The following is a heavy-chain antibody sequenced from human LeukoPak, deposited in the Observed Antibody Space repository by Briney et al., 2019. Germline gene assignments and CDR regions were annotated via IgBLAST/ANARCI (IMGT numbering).Heavy chain of an antibody. CDR3: AREQGIYYYDSSGFDY. J-gene: IGHJ4*02. D-gene: IGHD3-22*01. CDR2: IYYSGST. CDR1: GGSISSYY. V-gene: IGHV4-59*01. Sequence: SETLSLTCTVSGGSISSYYWSWIRQPPGKGLEWIGYIYYSGSTNYNPSLKSRVTISVDTSKNQFSLKLSSVTAADTAVYYCAREQGIYYYDSSGFDYWGQGTPVTVSS.